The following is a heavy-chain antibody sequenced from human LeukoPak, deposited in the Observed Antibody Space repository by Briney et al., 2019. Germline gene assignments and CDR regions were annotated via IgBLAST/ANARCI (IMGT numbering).Heavy chain of an antibody. Sequence: GGSLRLSCAASGFTFSSYAMSRVRQAPGKGLEWVSAISGSGGSTYYADSVKGRFTISRDNSKNTLYLQMNSLRAEDTAVYYCAKPQLRFVYRGGFDIWGQGTMVTVSS. CDR1: GFTFSSYA. J-gene: IGHJ3*02. D-gene: IGHD3-10*01. CDR2: ISGSGGST. V-gene: IGHV3-23*01. CDR3: AKPQLRFVYRGGFDI.